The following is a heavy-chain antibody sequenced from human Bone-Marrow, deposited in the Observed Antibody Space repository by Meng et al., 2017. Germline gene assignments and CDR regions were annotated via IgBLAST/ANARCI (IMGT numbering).Heavy chain of an antibody. CDR1: GGSISSPNW. Sequence: GHFRGSGPGLVKPSGTLSLPCASSGGSISSPNWWSWVRQPPGRGLEWIGEIYHSGSTTYNPSLLSRVTISVDKSKNQFSLKLSSVTAADTAVYYCARWAPSSRTFDYWGQGTLVTVSS. J-gene: IGHJ4*02. CDR3: ARWAPSSRTFDY. CDR2: IYHSGST. V-gene: IGHV4-4*02. D-gene: IGHD6-13*01.